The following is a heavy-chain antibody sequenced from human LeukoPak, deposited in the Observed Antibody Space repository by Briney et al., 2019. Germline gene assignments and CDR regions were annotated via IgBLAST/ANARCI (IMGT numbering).Heavy chain of an antibody. CDR3: ARECGYSYHNFDY. Sequence: SETLSLTCTVSGGSIISYYWSRIRQPAGKGLEWIGRIYTSGSTNYNPSLKSRVTISVDKSKNQFSLKLTSVTAADTAVYYCARECGYSYHNFDYWGQGTLVTVSS. V-gene: IGHV4-4*07. CDR1: GGSIISYY. J-gene: IGHJ4*02. D-gene: IGHD5-18*01. CDR2: IYTSGST.